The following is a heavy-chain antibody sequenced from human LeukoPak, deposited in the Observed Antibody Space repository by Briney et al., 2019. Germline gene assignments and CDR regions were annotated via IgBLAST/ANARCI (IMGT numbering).Heavy chain of an antibody. J-gene: IGHJ4*02. V-gene: IGHV3-74*01. CDR1: GFTFSNYW. CDR2: INSDGSTT. D-gene: IGHD6-13*01. Sequence: QPGGSLRLSCAASGFTFSNYWMHWVRQAPGKGLVWVSRINSDGSTTTYADSVKGRFTISRDNAKNRLYLQMNSLRAEDTAVYYCARGYSWYRVAYWGQGTLVTVSS. CDR3: ARGYSWYRVAY.